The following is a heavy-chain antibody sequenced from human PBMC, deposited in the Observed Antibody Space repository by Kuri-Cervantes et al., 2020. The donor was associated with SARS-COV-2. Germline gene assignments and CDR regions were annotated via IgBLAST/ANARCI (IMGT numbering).Heavy chain of an antibody. CDR3: AKGGETAYDSSLDY. CDR2: ISYDGSNK. D-gene: IGHD3-22*01. V-gene: IGHV3-30*18. J-gene: IGHJ4*02. CDR1: GFTFSSYA. Sequence: LSLTCAASGFTFSSYAMSWVRQAPGKGLEWVAVISYDGSNKYYADSVKGRFTISRDNPKNTLYLQMNSLRAEDTAVYYCAKGGETAYDSSLDYWGQGTLVTVSS.